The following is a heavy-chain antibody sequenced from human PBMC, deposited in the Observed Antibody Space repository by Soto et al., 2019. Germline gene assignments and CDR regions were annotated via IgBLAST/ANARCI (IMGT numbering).Heavy chain of an antibody. CDR3: VRDAFNDAPLFAC. V-gene: IGHV3-30*09. CDR2: ISNDGNNE. D-gene: IGHD1-1*01. Sequence: QVQLEESGGGVVQPGGSLRLSCAASGFTFSTFAMHWVRQSPGKGLEWVALISNDGNNEYYGDSVKGRFAISRDNSANTVYLQMNSLRPEDTAVYHRVRDAFNDAPLFACWGKGTLVTVSS. J-gene: IGHJ4*02. CDR1: GFTFSTFA.